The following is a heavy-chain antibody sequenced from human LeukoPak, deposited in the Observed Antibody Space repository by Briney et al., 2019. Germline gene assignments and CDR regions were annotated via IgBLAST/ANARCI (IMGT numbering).Heavy chain of an antibody. V-gene: IGHV3-9*03. CDR1: GFTFDDYA. J-gene: IGHJ4*02. D-gene: IGHD5-24*01. CDR3: AKGSGMATPPDY. Sequence: GGSLRLSCAASGFTFDDYAMHRVRQAPGKGLEWVSGISWNSGSIGYADSVKGRFTISRDNAKNSLYLQMNSLRAEDMALYYCAKGSGMATPPDYWGQGTLVTVSS. CDR2: ISWNSGSI.